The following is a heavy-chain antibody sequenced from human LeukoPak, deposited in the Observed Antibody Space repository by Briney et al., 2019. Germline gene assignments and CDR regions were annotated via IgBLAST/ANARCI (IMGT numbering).Heavy chain of an antibody. Sequence: GGSLRLSCAASGFTFSRYAMHWVRQAPGKGLEWVAVISYDGSNKYFADSVKGRFTISRDTSKNTLYLQMNSLRAEDTAVYYCAKGRYYDSSGYPIDYWGQGTLVTVSS. CDR1: GFTFSRYA. J-gene: IGHJ4*02. CDR3: AKGRYYDSSGYPIDY. CDR2: ISYDGSNK. D-gene: IGHD3-22*01. V-gene: IGHV3-30-3*01.